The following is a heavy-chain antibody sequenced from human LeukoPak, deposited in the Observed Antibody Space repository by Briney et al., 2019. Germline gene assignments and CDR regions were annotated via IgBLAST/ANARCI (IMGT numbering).Heavy chain of an antibody. D-gene: IGHD7-27*01. CDR2: ISWNSGSI. CDR3: AKDTKGNWEGFDY. J-gene: IGHJ4*02. V-gene: IGHV3-9*03. Sequence: GGSLRLSCAASGFTFDDYAMHWVRQAPGKGLEWVSGISWNSGSIGYADSVKGRFTISRDNAKNSLYLQMNSLRAEDMALYYCAKDTKGNWEGFDYWGQGTLVTVSS. CDR1: GFTFDDYA.